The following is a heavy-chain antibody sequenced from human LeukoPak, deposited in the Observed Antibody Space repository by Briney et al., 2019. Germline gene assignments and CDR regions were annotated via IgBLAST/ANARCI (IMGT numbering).Heavy chain of an antibody. V-gene: IGHV1-69*06. D-gene: IGHD3-9*01. CDR1: GGTFSSYA. Sequence: GASVKVSCKASGGTFSSYAISWVRQAPGQGLEWMGGIIPIFGTANYAQKFQGRVTITADKSTSTAYMELSSLRSEDTAVYYCAREGGGFDWLLTDDYWGQGTLVTVSS. J-gene: IGHJ4*02. CDR3: AREGGGFDWLLTDDY. CDR2: IIPIFGTA.